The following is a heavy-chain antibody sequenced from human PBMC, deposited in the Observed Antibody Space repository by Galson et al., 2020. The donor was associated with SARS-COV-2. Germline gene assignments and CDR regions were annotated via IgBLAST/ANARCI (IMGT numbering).Heavy chain of an antibody. D-gene: IGHD3-10*01. CDR3: AAQREGSRSYWGTFDY. CDR2: VYSDGYT. CDR1: GFTLSTNY. J-gene: IGHJ4*02. Sequence: GGSLRLSCAVSGFTLSTNYVSWVRQDPAKGLEWVSVVYSDGYTDYADSVKGRFTISRDNSKNILYLQMNSLRAEDTAIYYCAAQREGSRSYWGTFDYWGQGTLVTVSS. V-gene: IGHV3-53*01.